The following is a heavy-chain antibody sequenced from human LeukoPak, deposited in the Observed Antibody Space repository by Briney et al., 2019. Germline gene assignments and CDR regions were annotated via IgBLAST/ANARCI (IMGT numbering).Heavy chain of an antibody. CDR2: ISNIVRT. Sequence: SETLSLTCSVSGASISSYYWSWVRQTPGKGLLWIVYISNIVRTNYNPPLKSRVTISLDTSKNQFSLNLNSMTAADTAVYFSARHYSSDPFDYWGQGTLVTVSS. D-gene: IGHD2-15*01. CDR1: GASISSYY. J-gene: IGHJ4*02. CDR3: ARHYSSDPFDY. V-gene: IGHV4-59*08.